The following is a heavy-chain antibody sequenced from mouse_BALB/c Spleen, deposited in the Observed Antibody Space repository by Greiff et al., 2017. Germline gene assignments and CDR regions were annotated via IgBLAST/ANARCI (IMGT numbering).Heavy chain of an antibody. CDR3: TFDYDRGYAMDY. Sequence: VQLQQSGAELVRPGASVTLSCKASGYTFTDYEMHWVKQTPVHGLEWIGAIDPETGGTAYNQKFKGKATLTADKSSSTAYMELRSLTSEDSAVYYCTFDYDRGYAMDYWGQGTSVTVSS. D-gene: IGHD2-4*01. CDR1: GYTFTDYE. V-gene: IGHV1-15*01. CDR2: IDPETGGT. J-gene: IGHJ4*01.